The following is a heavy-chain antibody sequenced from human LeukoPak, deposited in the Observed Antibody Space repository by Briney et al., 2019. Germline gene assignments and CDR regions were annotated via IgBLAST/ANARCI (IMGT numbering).Heavy chain of an antibody. CDR2: INAGHGNT. D-gene: IGHD3-10*01. J-gene: IGHJ4*02. CDR3: AREEEWFGESPFDY. CDR1: GYTFTSYA. Sequence: SVTVSYKASGYTFTSYAMHWVRQAPGQRLEWMGWINAGHGNTKYSQKFQGRVTITGDTSASTAYMELSSLRSEDTAVYYCAREEEWFGESPFDYWGQGTLVTVSS. V-gene: IGHV1-3*01.